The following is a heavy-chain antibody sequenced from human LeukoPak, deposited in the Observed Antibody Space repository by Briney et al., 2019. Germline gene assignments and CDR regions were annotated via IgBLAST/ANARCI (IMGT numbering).Heavy chain of an antibody. V-gene: IGHV3-23*01. CDR1: GFTFSSYA. CDR2: ISGSGGSR. Sequence: PGGSLRLSCSASGFTFSSYAMSWVRQAPGKGLEWVSAISGSGGSRFYADPVKGRFTISRDNSENTLYLQMNSLRAEDTAVYYCAKPILTAFGYFDYWGQGTLVTVSS. J-gene: IGHJ4*02. D-gene: IGHD3-9*01. CDR3: AKPILTAFGYFDY.